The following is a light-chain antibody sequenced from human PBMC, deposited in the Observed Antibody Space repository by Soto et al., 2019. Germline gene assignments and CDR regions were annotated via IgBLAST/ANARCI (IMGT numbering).Light chain of an antibody. Sequence: IVLTQSPATLSLSPGERATLSCRASQSVRSNLAWYQQKPGQPPRLLIYDASTRATGIPARFSGFGSGTEFTLTISSLQSEDFAVYYCEQYNNWPITFGQGTRLE. V-gene: IGKV3-15*01. CDR1: QSVRSN. CDR2: DAS. J-gene: IGKJ5*01. CDR3: EQYNNWPIT.